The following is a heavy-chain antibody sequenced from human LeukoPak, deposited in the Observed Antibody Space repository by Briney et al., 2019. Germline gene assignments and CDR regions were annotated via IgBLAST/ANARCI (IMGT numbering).Heavy chain of an antibody. J-gene: IGHJ4*02. Sequence: GSLRLSCAASGFTFSTYSMNWVRQAPGKGLEWVSSISSSSSYIYYADSVKGRFTISRDNAKNSLYLQMNSLRAEDTAVYYCARDLYCSSTSCSNGYWGQGTLVTVSS. V-gene: IGHV3-21*01. CDR1: GFTFSTYS. D-gene: IGHD2-2*01. CDR2: ISSSSSYI. CDR3: ARDLYCSSTSCSNGY.